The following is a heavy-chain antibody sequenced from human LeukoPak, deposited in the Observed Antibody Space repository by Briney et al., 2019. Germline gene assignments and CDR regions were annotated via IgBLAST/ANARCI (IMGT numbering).Heavy chain of an antibody. Sequence: PSETLSLTCTVSGGSISSYYWSWIRQPPGKGLEWIGYIYYSGSTNYNPSPKSRVTISVDTSKNQFSLKLSSVTAADTAVYYCARVSGWSTDHAFDIWGQGTMVTVSS. CDR3: ARVSGWSTDHAFDI. D-gene: IGHD6-13*01. CDR2: IYYSGST. V-gene: IGHV4-59*01. CDR1: GGSISSYY. J-gene: IGHJ3*02.